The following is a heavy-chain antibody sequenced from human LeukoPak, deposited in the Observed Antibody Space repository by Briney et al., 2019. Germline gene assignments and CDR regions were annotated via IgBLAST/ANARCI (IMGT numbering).Heavy chain of an antibody. CDR3: AKDRGFWSSHCDY. J-gene: IGHJ4*02. CDR2: ISYDGSRK. Sequence: PGGSLRLSCAASGFTFNSYGMHWVRQAPGKGLEWVAIISYDGSRKYYGDSVKGRFTISRDNSKNTLFLQMNSLRAEDTAVYYCAKDRGFWSSHCDYWGQGNLVTVSS. D-gene: IGHD3-3*01. V-gene: IGHV3-30*18. CDR1: GFTFNSYG.